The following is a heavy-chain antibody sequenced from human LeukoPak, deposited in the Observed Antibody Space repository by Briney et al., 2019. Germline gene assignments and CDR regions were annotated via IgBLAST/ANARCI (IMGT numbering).Heavy chain of an antibody. CDR1: GYTFTGYY. J-gene: IGHJ4*02. CDR3: ARVIGGSYSRPSYYFDY. V-gene: IGHV1-2*02. CDR2: INPNSGGT. D-gene: IGHD1-26*01. Sequence: ASVKVSCKASGYTFTGYYMHWVRQAPGQGLEWMGWINPNSGGTNYAQKFQGRVSMTRDTSISAAYMVLSRLRSGDTAVYYWARVIGGSYSRPSYYFDYWGQGTLVTVSS.